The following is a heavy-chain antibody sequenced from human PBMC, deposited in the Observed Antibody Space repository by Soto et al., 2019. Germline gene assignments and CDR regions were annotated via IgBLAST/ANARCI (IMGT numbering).Heavy chain of an antibody. CDR2: MNPTSGNT. J-gene: IGHJ5*01. CDR3: ARSDGHTFNWLDS. V-gene: IGHV1-8*01. CDR1: GYTFTKYD. Sequence: QVQLVQSGAEVKTPGASVKVSCKASGYTFTKYDMNWVRQAPGQGLEWMGWMNPTSGNTGYAQKFQGRLTMTWDTAIGIAHMELRSLRNEDTAVYYCARSDGHTFNWLDSWGQGALVTVSA. D-gene: IGHD2-2*02.